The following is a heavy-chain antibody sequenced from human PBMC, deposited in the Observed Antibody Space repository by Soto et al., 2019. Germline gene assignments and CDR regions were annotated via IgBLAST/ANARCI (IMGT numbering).Heavy chain of an antibody. D-gene: IGHD6-13*01. Sequence: QVQLVQSGAEVKKPGSSVKVSCKASGGTFSSYAISWVRQAPGQGLEWMGGISPMFTTVNYAQKYQGRVTITADESTSTAYMELSSLRSEDTAVYYCARTGGPYSSSYYWFDPWGQGTLVTVSS. V-gene: IGHV1-69*01. J-gene: IGHJ5*02. CDR1: GGTFSSYA. CDR2: ISPMFTTV. CDR3: ARTGGPYSSSYYWFDP.